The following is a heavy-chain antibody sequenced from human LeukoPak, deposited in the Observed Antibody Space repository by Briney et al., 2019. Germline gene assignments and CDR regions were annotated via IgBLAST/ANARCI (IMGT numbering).Heavy chain of an antibody. J-gene: IGHJ4*02. CDR2: ISGSGGST. Sequence: GGSLRLSCAASGFTFSSYAMSWVRQAPGKGPEWVSAISGSGGSTYYADSVKGRFTISRDNSKNTLYLQMNSLRAEDTAVYYCAKGHEQQLALSDYWGQGTLVTVSS. D-gene: IGHD6-13*01. CDR1: GFTFSSYA. CDR3: AKGHEQQLALSDY. V-gene: IGHV3-23*01.